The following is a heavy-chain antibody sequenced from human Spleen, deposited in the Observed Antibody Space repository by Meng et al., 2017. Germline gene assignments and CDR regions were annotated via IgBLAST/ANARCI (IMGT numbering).Heavy chain of an antibody. V-gene: IGHV4-34*01. CDR3: ARVPGWDYVWGSYRYAPYYFDY. Sequence: GQIQECGAGTLKASGTLTLLCAVYGGSFSGYYWSWIRQPPGKGLEWIGEINHSGSTNYNPSLKSRVTISVDTSKNQFSLKLSSVTAADTAVYYCARVPGWDYVWGSYRYAPYYFDYWGQGTLVTVSS. CDR2: INHSGST. J-gene: IGHJ4*02. D-gene: IGHD3-16*02. CDR1: GGSFSGYY.